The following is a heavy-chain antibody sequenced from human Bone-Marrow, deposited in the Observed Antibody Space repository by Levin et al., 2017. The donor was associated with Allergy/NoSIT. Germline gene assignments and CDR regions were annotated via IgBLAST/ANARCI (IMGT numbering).Heavy chain of an antibody. CDR3: ALLKGYCGGGTCYSVDS. CDR1: GIIFSKFA. J-gene: IGHJ4*02. V-gene: IGHV3-33*01. CDR2: IWYDGSHE. Sequence: GESLKISCEASGIIFSKFAVHWVRQAPGKGLEWVAVIWYDGSHEYYADSVKGRFTISRDNSKNSLFLQMNSLRVEDTAVYYCALLKGYCGGGTCYSVDSWGQGTTVIVAS. D-gene: IGHD2-15*01.